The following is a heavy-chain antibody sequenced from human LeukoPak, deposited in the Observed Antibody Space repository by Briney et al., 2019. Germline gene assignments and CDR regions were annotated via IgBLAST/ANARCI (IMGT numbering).Heavy chain of an antibody. Sequence: SQTLSFTCAISGDSVSSNSAAWNWIRQSPSRGLEWLGRTYYRSKWYNDYAVSVKSRITINPDTSKNQFSLQLNSVTPEDTAVYYCAGDGALVTVGATGGGYYYYYGMDVWGQGTTVTVSS. D-gene: IGHD1-26*01. CDR3: AGDGALVTVGATGGGYYYYYGMDV. V-gene: IGHV6-1*01. CDR1: GDSVSSNSAA. CDR2: TYYRSKWYN. J-gene: IGHJ6*02.